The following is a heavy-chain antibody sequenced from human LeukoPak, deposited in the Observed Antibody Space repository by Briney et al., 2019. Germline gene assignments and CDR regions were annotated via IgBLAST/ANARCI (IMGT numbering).Heavy chain of an antibody. CDR3: ARDGDTVLTRGYYYYMDV. V-gene: IGHV3-20*04. Sequence: PGGSLRLSCAASGFTFSDYYMSWIRQAPGKGLEWVSGINWNGGSTGYADSVKGRFTISRDNARNSLYLQMNSLRAEDTALYYCARDGDTVLTRGYYYYMDVWGKGTTVTVSS. J-gene: IGHJ6*03. CDR1: GFTFSDYY. CDR2: INWNGGST. D-gene: IGHD4-23*01.